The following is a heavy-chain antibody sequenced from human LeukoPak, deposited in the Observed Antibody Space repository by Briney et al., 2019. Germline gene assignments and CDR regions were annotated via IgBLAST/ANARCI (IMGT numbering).Heavy chain of an antibody. CDR3: ARNSGSYVPLRAGIDY. D-gene: IGHD1-26*01. Sequence: SETLSLTCAVYGGSFSGYYWSWIRQPPGKGLEWIAEINHSGSTNYNPSLKSRVTISVDTSKNQFSLKLSSVTAADTAVYYCARNSGSYVPLRAGIDYWGQGTLVTVSS. CDR2: INHSGST. CDR1: GGSFSGYY. J-gene: IGHJ4*02. V-gene: IGHV4-34*01.